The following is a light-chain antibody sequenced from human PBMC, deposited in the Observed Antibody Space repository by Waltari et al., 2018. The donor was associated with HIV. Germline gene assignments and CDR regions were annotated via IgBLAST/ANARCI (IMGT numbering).Light chain of an antibody. Sequence: DTVLTQSPVTLSVSPGERVTLSCRASQSVSGNLVWYHQTPGQAPRLLIYAASSRAPDIPARFSGSGSGTDYTLTISNLQSEDSAVYYCQQNIHWPPYTFGQETKLEIK. J-gene: IGKJ2*01. CDR3: QQNIHWPPYT. CDR1: QSVSGN. V-gene: IGKV3-15*01. CDR2: AAS.